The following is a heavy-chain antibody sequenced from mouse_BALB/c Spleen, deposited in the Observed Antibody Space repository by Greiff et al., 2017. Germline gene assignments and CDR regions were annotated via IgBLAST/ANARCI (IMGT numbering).Heavy chain of an antibody. Sequence: EVQRVESGGGLVKPGGSLKLSCAASGFAFSSYDMSWVRQTPEKRLEWVAYISSGGGSTYYPDTVKGRFTISRDNAKNTLYLQMSSLKSEDTAMYYCARQVTLYYAMDYWGQGTSVTVSS. D-gene: IGHD2-2*01. CDR2: ISSGGGST. CDR1: GFAFSSYD. J-gene: IGHJ4*01. V-gene: IGHV5-12-1*01. CDR3: ARQVTLYYAMDY.